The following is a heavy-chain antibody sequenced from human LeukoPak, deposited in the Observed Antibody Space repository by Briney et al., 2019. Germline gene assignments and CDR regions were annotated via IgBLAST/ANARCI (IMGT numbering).Heavy chain of an antibody. Sequence: PSETLSLTCAVYGGSFSGYYWSWIRQPPGKGLEWIGEINHSGSTNYNPPLKSRVTISVDTSKSQFSLKLSSVTAADTAVYYCAITSITMVRGVTNWFDPWGQGTLVTVSS. J-gene: IGHJ5*02. CDR3: AITSITMVRGVTNWFDP. CDR1: GGSFSGYY. V-gene: IGHV4-34*01. D-gene: IGHD3-10*01. CDR2: INHSGST.